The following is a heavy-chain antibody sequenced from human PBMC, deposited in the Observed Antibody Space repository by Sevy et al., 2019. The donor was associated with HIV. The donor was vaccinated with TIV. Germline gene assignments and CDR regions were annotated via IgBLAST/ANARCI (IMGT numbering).Heavy chain of an antibody. J-gene: IGHJ4*02. CDR3: ARDLPRAATTVAHFDY. D-gene: IGHD4-17*01. Sequence: GGSLRLSCAASGFLFSRYEMNCVRQAPGKGLEWVSYITNSGSSMSYSDSVRGRFTISRDNAKNSLFLQMNSLRAEDTSIYYCARDLPRAATTVAHFDYWGQGTKVTVSS. CDR2: ITNSGSSM. CDR1: GFLFSRYE. V-gene: IGHV3-48*03.